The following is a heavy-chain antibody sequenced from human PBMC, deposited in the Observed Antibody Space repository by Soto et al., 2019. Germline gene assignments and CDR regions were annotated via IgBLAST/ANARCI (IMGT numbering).Heavy chain of an antibody. Sequence: EVQLVESGGGLVQAGGSLRLTCVASGFPFSISSMNWVRQAPGKELKWSSYITSDTNTIKYADSVQGRFTISRANAKNLVYLQMISLRDADPAVYFCARSVEGHFDYWGPGTVVTVSS. J-gene: IGHJ4*02. CDR3: ARSVEGHFDY. D-gene: IGHD6-19*01. V-gene: IGHV3-48*02. CDR1: GFPFSISS. CDR2: ITSDTNTI.